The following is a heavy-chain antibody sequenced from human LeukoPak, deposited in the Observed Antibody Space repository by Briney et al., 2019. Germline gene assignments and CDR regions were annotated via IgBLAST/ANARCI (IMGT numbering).Heavy chain of an antibody. D-gene: IGHD1-26*01. Sequence: PGGSLRLSYAASGFSFGSYLMSWVRQAPGKGLEWVGRIKSKTDGGTTDYAAPVKGRFTISRDDSKNTLYLQMNSLKTEDTAVYYCTTEGISIVGATAAFDIWGQGTMVTVSS. V-gene: IGHV3-15*01. J-gene: IGHJ3*02. CDR3: TTEGISIVGATAAFDI. CDR1: GFSFGSYL. CDR2: IKSKTDGGTT.